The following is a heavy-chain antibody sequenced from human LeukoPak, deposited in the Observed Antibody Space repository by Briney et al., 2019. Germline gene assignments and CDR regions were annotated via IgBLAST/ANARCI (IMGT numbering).Heavy chain of an antibody. CDR1: GYTFTGYY. D-gene: IGHD6-6*01. Sequence: ASVKVSCKASGYTFTGYYMHWVRQAPGQGLEWMGWINPNSGGTNYAQKFQGWVTMTRDTSISTAYMELSRLRSDDTAVYYCAREIAALLPSLGYWGQGTLVTVSS. CDR2: INPNSGGT. CDR3: AREIAALLPSLGY. J-gene: IGHJ4*02. V-gene: IGHV1-2*04.